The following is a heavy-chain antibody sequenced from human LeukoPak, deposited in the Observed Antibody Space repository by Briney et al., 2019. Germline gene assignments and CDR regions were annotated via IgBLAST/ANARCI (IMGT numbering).Heavy chain of an antibody. Sequence: GASVTVSCTASAYTFTSYYMHWVRQAPGQGLEWMGIINPSGGSTSYAQKFQGRVTMTRDTSTSTVYMELSSLRSEDTAVYYCARDLSRRGLYSNSSDYYYMDVWGKGTTVTVSS. J-gene: IGHJ6*03. CDR2: INPSGGST. CDR1: AYTFTSYY. V-gene: IGHV1-46*01. CDR3: ARDLSRRGLYSNSSDYYYMDV. D-gene: IGHD6-6*01.